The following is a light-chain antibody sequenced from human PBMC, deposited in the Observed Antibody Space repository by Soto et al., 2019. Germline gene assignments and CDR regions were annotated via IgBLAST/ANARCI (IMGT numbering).Light chain of an antibody. CDR2: DVS. CDR3: CSYAGSYPLYV. Sequence: QSALTQPASVSGSPGQSITISFTGTSSDVESDNLVSWYQQHPGKDPKVMIYDVSKRPSGVPDRFSGSKSGNTASLTRSGLQAEDEGDYYCCSYAGSYPLYVFGTGAKLTVL. V-gene: IGLV2-23*02. J-gene: IGLJ1*01. CDR1: SSDVESDNL.